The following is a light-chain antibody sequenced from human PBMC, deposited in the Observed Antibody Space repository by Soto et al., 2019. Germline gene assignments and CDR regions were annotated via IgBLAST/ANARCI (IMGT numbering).Light chain of an antibody. Sequence: QSVLTQPRSVSGSPGQSVTISCTGTSSDVGNYNHVSWYRQHPGKAPKVMIYDVSKRPSGVPDRFSGSKSGNTASLIISGLQAEDEADYYCCSYAGSYIYVFGSGTKLTVL. CDR3: CSYAGSYIYV. CDR2: DVS. J-gene: IGLJ1*01. CDR1: SSDVGNYNH. V-gene: IGLV2-11*01.